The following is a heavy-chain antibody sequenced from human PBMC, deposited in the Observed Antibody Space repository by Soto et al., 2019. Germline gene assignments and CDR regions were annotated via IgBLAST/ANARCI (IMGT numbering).Heavy chain of an antibody. CDR3: AKDRNRWLRFDLGY. J-gene: IGHJ4*02. CDR1: GFTFSSYA. CDR2: ITGSAGST. V-gene: IGHV3-23*01. D-gene: IGHD5-12*01. Sequence: EVQLLESGGGLVQPGGSLRLSCAASGFTFSSYAMSWVRQAPGKGLEWVSSITGSAGSTYYADSVKGRFTISRDNSKNTLYLQMNSLRAEETALYYCAKDRNRWLRFDLGYWGQGTLVTVSS.